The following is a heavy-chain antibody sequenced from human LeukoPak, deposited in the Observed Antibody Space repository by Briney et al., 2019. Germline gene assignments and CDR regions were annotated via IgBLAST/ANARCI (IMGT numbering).Heavy chain of an antibody. D-gene: IGHD3-10*01. CDR2: ISGSGGST. CDR3: AKGGYYYGSGSYPPTFDY. J-gene: IGHJ4*02. V-gene: IGHV3-23*01. Sequence: GGSLRLSCAASGFTFSTFSSYAMSWVRQAPGKGLEWVSAISGSGGSTYHADSVKGRFTISRDNSKNTLYMQMNSLRAEDTAVYYCAKGGYYYGSGSYPPTFDYWGQGTLVTVSS. CDR1: GFTFSTFSSYA.